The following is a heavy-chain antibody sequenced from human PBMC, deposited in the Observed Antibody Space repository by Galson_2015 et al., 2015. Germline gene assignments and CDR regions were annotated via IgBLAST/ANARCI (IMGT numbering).Heavy chain of an antibody. J-gene: IGHJ6*02. D-gene: IGHD3-16*02. CDR3: ARDFSPPRSSIVYYYGMDV. V-gene: IGHV3-53*01. CDR1: GFIVSTNS. CDR2: LHSGGST. Sequence: SLRLSCAASGFIVSTNSMTWVRQAPGKGLEWVSVLHSGGSTFYTDSVKGRFTISRDYSKNTLFLQMYSLRAEDTAVYYCARDFSPPRSSIVYYYGMDVWGQGTTVTVSS.